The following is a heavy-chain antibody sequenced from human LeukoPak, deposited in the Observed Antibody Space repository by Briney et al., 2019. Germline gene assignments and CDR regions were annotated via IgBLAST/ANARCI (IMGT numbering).Heavy chain of an antibody. CDR2: IWYDGSNK. CDR1: GFTFSSYG. CDR3: ARGKVLRFLEWSNHFDY. Sequence: GGSLRLSCAGSGFTFSSYGMHWVRQAPGKGLEWVAVIWYDGSNKYYADSVKGRFTISRDNSKNTLYLQMNSLRAEDTAVYYCARGKVLRFLEWSNHFDYWGQGTLVTVSS. J-gene: IGHJ4*02. D-gene: IGHD3-3*01. V-gene: IGHV3-33*01.